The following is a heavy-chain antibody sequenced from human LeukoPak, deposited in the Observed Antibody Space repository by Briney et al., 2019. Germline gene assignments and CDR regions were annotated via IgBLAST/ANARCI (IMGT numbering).Heavy chain of an antibody. Sequence: LKPSETLSLTCAVYGGSFSGYYWSWIRQPPGKGLEWIGEINHSGSTNYNPSLKSRVTISVDTSKNQFSLKLSSVTAADTAVYYCARGRIAASGTDYYYGMDVWGQGTTVTVSS. CDR2: INHSGST. J-gene: IGHJ6*02. CDR3: ARGRIAASGTDYYYGMDV. CDR1: GGSFSGYY. V-gene: IGHV4-34*01. D-gene: IGHD6-13*01.